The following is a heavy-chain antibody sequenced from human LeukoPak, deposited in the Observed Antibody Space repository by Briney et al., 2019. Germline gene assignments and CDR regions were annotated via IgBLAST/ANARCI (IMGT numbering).Heavy chain of an antibody. CDR2: IYHRGST. V-gene: IGHV4-30-2*01. J-gene: IGHJ4*02. Sequence: PSETLSLTCAVSGGSISSGGYSWRWIRQPPGRGLEWIEYIYHRGSTYYNPSLKSRVTISVDRSKNQFSLKLSSVTAADTAVYYCARGKVTRAYFDYWGREPWSPSPQ. CDR1: GGSISSGGYS. D-gene: IGHD4-11*01. CDR3: ARGKVTRAYFDY.